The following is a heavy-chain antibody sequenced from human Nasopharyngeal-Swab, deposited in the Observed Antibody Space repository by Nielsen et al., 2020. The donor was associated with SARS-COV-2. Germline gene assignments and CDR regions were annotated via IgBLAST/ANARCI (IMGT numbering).Heavy chain of an antibody. J-gene: IGHJ4*02. Sequence: GESLKISCAASGFTFSSYWMSWVRQAPGKGLEWVANIKQDGSNKYYADSVKGRFTISRDNSKNTLYLQMNSLRAEDTAVYYCARVFSSGYYPNFDYWGQGTLVTVSS. D-gene: IGHD3-22*01. CDR2: IKQDGSNK. V-gene: IGHV3-7*01. CDR1: GFTFSSYW. CDR3: ARVFSSGYYPNFDY.